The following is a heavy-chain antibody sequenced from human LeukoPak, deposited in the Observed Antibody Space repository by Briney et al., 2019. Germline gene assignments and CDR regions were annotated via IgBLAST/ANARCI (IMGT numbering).Heavy chain of an antibody. V-gene: IGHV1-58*02. CDR3: AADRWVGATTFDY. J-gene: IGHJ4*02. Sequence: SVKVSCKAPGFTFTSSAMQWVRQARGQRLEWIGWIVVGSGNTNYAQKFQERVTITRDMSTSTAYMELSSLRSEDTAVYYCAADRWVGATTFDYWGQGTLVTVSS. CDR1: GFTFTSSA. D-gene: IGHD1-26*01. CDR2: IVVGSGNT.